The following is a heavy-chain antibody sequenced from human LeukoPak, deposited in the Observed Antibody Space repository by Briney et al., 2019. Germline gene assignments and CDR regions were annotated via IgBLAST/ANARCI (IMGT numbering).Heavy chain of an antibody. CDR2: INPNSGGT. CDR3: ARDRVGATTVVDY. J-gene: IGHJ4*02. Sequence: VASVKVSCKASGYTFTGYYLHWVRQAPGQGLEWMGWINPNSGGTYYAQKFQGRVTMTRDTSISTAYMELSRLRSDDTAVYYCARDRVGATTVVDYWGQGTLVTVSS. D-gene: IGHD1-26*01. CDR1: GYTFTGYY. V-gene: IGHV1-2*02.